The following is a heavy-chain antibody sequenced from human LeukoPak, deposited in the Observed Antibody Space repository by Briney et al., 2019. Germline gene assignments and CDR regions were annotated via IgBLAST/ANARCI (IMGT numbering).Heavy chain of an antibody. V-gene: IGHV1-46*01. Sequence: GASVKVSCKASGYTFTSYYMHWVRQAPGQGLEWMGIINPSGGSTSYAQKFQGRVTMTRDTSTSTVYMELSSLRSEDTAVYYCARSLILDIVVVPAASFDLWGRGTLVTVSS. CDR1: GYTFTSYY. CDR2: INPSGGST. D-gene: IGHD2-2*03. J-gene: IGHJ2*01. CDR3: ARSLILDIVVVPAASFDL.